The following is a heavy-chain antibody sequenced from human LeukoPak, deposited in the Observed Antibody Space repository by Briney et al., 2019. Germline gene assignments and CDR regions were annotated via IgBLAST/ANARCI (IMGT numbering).Heavy chain of an antibody. Sequence: SETLSLTCAVYGGSFSGYYWSWIRQPPGKGLEWIGEINHSGSTNYNPSLKSRVTISVDTSKNQFSLKLSSVTAADTAVYYCAREVVGYCSGGSCYESYYGMDVWGQGTTDTVSS. J-gene: IGHJ6*02. D-gene: IGHD2-15*01. V-gene: IGHV4-34*01. CDR2: INHSGST. CDR1: GGSFSGYY. CDR3: AREVVGYCSGGSCYESYYGMDV.